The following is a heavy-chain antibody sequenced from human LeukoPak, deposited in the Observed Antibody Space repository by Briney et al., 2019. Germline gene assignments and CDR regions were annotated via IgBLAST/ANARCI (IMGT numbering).Heavy chain of an antibody. D-gene: IGHD3-22*01. CDR2: ISSSSSYI. J-gene: IGHJ4*02. CDR3: AKDSQPYDPYFDY. Sequence: PGGSLRLSCAASGFTFSSYSMNWVRQAPGKGLEWVSSISSSSSYIYYADSVKGRFTISRDNAKNSLYLQMNSLRAEDTAVYYCAKDSQPYDPYFDYWGQGTLVTVSS. V-gene: IGHV3-21*04. CDR1: GFTFSSYS.